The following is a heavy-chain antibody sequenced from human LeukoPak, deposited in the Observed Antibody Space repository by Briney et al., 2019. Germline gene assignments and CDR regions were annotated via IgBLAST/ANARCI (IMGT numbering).Heavy chain of an antibody. Sequence: SETLSLTCTVSGGSISSSSYYWGWIRQPPGKGLEWIGSIYYSGSTYYNPSLKSRVTISVDTSKNQFSLKLSSVTAADTAVYYCARVGTMVRGVIILYMDVWGKGTTVTVSS. V-gene: IGHV4-39*07. J-gene: IGHJ6*03. CDR3: ARVGTMVRGVIILYMDV. D-gene: IGHD3-10*01. CDR1: GGSISSSSYY. CDR2: IYYSGST.